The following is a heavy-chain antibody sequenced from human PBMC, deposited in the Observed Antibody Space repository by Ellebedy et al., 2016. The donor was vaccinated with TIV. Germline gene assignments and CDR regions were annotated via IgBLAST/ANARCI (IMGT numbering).Heavy chain of an antibody. V-gene: IGHV4-34*01. J-gene: IGHJ4*02. CDR2: INHSGST. Sequence: MPGGSLRLSCTVSGGSISSYYWSWIRQPPGKGLEWIGEINHSGSTNYNPSLKSRVTISVDTSKNQFSLKLSSVTAADTAVYYCARGSLTMDYFDYWGQGTLVTVSS. D-gene: IGHD3-9*01. CDR1: GGSISSYY. CDR3: ARGSLTMDYFDY.